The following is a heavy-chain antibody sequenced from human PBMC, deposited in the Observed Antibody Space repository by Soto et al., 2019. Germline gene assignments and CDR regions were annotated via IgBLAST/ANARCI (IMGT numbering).Heavy chain of an antibody. CDR1: GGSFSSYY. V-gene: IGHV4-34*01. D-gene: IGHD2-15*01. Sequence: PSETLSRTCAVYGGSFSSYYWSWIRQRPGKGLEWIGEINHSGSTNYNPSLKSRVTISVDTSKNQFSLKLSSVTAADTAVYYCARAAPRYCSGGSCYSGRAFWGQGTLVTVSS. CDR2: INHSGST. J-gene: IGHJ4*02. CDR3: ARAAPRYCSGGSCYSGRAF.